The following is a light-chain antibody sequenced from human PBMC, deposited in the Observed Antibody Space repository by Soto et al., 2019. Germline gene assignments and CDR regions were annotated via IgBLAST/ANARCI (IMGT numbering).Light chain of an antibody. J-gene: IGKJ1*01. CDR2: GAF. V-gene: IGKV3-15*01. CDR3: QHYNNWPQT. Sequence: EIVMTQSPATLSVSPGERATLSCRASQSVSSNLAWYQQKPGQAPRLLIYGAFTRATGIPARFSGSGSGTEFTPTISILQSEDFAVYYCQHYNNWPQTFGQGTKVEIK. CDR1: QSVSSN.